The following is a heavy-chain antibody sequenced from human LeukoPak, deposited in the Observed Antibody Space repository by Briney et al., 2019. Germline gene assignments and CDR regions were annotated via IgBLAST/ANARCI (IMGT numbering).Heavy chain of an antibody. D-gene: IGHD4-17*01. CDR2: ISAYNSNT. V-gene: IGHV1-18*01. CDR1: GYTFTSYG. CDR3: ARGREIYGAYNWFDP. Sequence: ASVKVSCKASGYTFTSYGISWVRQAPGQGLEWMGWISAYNSNTNYAQKLQGRVTMTADTSTSTAYMELRSLRSDDTAVYYCARGREIYGAYNWFDPWGQGTLVTVSS. J-gene: IGHJ5*02.